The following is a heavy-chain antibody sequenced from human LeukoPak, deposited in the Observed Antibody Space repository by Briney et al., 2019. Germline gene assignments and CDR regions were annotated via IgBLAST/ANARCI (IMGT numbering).Heavy chain of an antibody. CDR1: GGTLNNDGHY. Sequence: PSQTLSLTCTVSGGTLNNDGHYWSWIRQHPGKGLEWIGYIYYSGTTYYNPSLKSRVTISVGTSKNQFSLQLSSVTTADTAVYYCARESVVLLPNADRSSFFNYWGQGTLVTVSS. CDR2: IYYSGTT. CDR3: ARESVVLLPNADRSSFFNY. J-gene: IGHJ4*02. V-gene: IGHV4-31*03. D-gene: IGHD2-2*01.